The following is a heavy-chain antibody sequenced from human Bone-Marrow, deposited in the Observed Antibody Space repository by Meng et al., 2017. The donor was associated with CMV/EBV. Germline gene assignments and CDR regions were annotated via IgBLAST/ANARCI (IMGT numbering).Heavy chain of an antibody. CDR1: GFTFSSYW. Sequence: GESLKISCAASGFTFSSYWMSWVRQAPGKGLEWVGCIKSKTDGGTTDYAAPVKGRFTISRDDSKNTLYLQMNSLKTEDTAVYYCTTAWRAEYWGQGTLVTVSS. V-gene: IGHV3-15*01. CDR2: IKSKTDGGTT. D-gene: IGHD1-1*01. J-gene: IGHJ4*02. CDR3: TTAWRAEY.